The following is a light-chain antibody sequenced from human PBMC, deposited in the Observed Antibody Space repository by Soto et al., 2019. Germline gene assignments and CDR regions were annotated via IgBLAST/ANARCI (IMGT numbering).Light chain of an antibody. V-gene: IGLV2-14*03. J-gene: IGLJ1*01. Sequence: QSALTQPASVSGSPGQSITISCTGTSSDVGAYDFVSWYQQHPDKAPKLMIYEVSNRPSGVSNRFSGSKSVNTATLTISGLQAEDEADYYCSSYTSISTRVFGTGTKVTV. CDR3: SSYTSISTRV. CDR2: EVS. CDR1: SSDVGAYDF.